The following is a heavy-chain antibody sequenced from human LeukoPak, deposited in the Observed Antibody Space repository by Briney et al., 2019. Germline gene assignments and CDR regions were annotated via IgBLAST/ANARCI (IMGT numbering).Heavy chain of an antibody. V-gene: IGHV3-74*01. CDR3: ARDLGYHDSSGYLNWFDP. Sequence: GGSLRLSCAASGFTFSSHRMHWVRQAPGKGLVWVSRINGDGSSTTYADSVKGRFTISRDNAKNTVYLQMNSLRVEDTAVYYCARDLGYHDSSGYLNWFDPWGQGTLVTVSS. D-gene: IGHD3-22*01. CDR1: GFTFSSHR. CDR2: INGDGSST. J-gene: IGHJ5*02.